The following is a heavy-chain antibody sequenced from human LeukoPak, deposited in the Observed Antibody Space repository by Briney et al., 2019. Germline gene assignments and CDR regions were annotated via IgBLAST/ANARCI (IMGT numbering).Heavy chain of an antibody. CDR2: IDPNSGGT. V-gene: IGHV1-2*02. J-gene: IGHJ4*02. CDR1: GYTFTGYY. CDR3: ARDEGVYGTLDYFDY. D-gene: IGHD2-8*01. Sequence: ASVKVSCKASGYTFTGYYMHWVRQAPGQGLEWMGWIDPNSGGTNYAQKFQGRVTMTRDTSISTAYMELSRLRSDDTAVYYCARDEGVYGTLDYFDYWGQGTLVTVSS.